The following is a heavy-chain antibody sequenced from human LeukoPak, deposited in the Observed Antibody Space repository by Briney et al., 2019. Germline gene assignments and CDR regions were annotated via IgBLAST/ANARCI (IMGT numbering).Heavy chain of an antibody. CDR1: GFTFSSYA. D-gene: IGHD2-15*01. CDR2: ISSNGGST. J-gene: IGHJ4*02. CDR3: ARGGRGSFDY. V-gene: IGHV3-64*01. Sequence: GGSLRLSCAASGFTFSSYAMHWVRQAPGKGLEYVSAISSNGGSTYYANSVKGRFTISKDNSKNTLYLQMGSLRAEDMAVYYCARGGRGSFDYWGQGTLVTVSS.